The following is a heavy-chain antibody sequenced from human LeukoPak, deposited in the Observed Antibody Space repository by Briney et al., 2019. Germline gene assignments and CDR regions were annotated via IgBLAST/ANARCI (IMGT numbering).Heavy chain of an antibody. V-gene: IGHV1-2*02. D-gene: IGHD6-13*01. Sequence: VASVKVSCKASGYTFTGDYMHWVRQAPGQGLEWMGWINPHNGGTNYAQKFQGRVTMTRDMSTSTVYMELSSLRSEDTAVYYCARVGSWSEGIVDYWGQGTLVTVSS. CDR3: ARVGSWSEGIVDY. J-gene: IGHJ4*02. CDR1: GYTFTGDY. CDR2: INPHNGGT.